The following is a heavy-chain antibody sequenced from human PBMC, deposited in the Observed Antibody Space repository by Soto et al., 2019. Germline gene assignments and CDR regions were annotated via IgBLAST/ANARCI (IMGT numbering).Heavy chain of an antibody. Sequence: QVQLVQSGAGVRKPGSSVKVSCKISGGTFTNYVISWLRQAPGQGLEWMGGLIPIFGAANLAQKFQGSVTITADESTSTVNVELSSLTSEDTAVYYCARGRSSPNFDPWGQGTLVTVSS. D-gene: IGHD6-6*01. CDR1: GGTFTNYV. CDR3: ARGRSSPNFDP. CDR2: LIPIFGAA. V-gene: IGHV1-69*01. J-gene: IGHJ5*02.